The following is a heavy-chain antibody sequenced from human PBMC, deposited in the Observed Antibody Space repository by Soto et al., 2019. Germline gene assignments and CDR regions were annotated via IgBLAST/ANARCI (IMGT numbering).Heavy chain of an antibody. V-gene: IGHV3-21*01. Sequence: GSLRLSCEGSGFTFSSYSMNWVRQAQGKGLEWVSSISGSGGYIYYADSVKGRFTISRDNAKNSPYLQMTSLRDEDTALYYCARDRQSTPWYAADYWGQGSLVTVSS. D-gene: IGHD6-13*01. CDR1: GFTFSSYS. J-gene: IGHJ4*02. CDR2: ISGSGGYI. CDR3: ARDRQSTPWYAADY.